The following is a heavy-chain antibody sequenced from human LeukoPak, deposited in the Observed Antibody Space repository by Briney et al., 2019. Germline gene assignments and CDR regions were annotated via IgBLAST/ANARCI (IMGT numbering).Heavy chain of an antibody. CDR3: ASRSVSSRYGDFDY. D-gene: IGHD6-25*01. Sequence: PGGSLRLSCAASGFTVSRNYMGWVRQAPGKGLEWVSIINTDGSANCADSVKGRFTISRDNSKNTLYLQMNNLRAEDAAVYYCASRSVSSRYGDFDYWGQGTLVTVSS. CDR1: GFTVSRNY. J-gene: IGHJ4*02. CDR2: INTDGSA. V-gene: IGHV3-53*01.